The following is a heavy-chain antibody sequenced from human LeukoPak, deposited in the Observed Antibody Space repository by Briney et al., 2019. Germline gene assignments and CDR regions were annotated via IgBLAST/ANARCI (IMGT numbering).Heavy chain of an antibody. V-gene: IGHV4-4*09. J-gene: IGHJ4*02. CDR2: IYTSGST. CDR1: GGSISSYY. Sequence: SETLFLTCTVSGGSISSYYWSWIRQPPGKGLEWIGYIYTSGSTNYNPSLKSRVTISVDTSKNQFSLKLSSVTAADTAVYYCARHYGYYDFWSGYYPDWGQGTLVTVSS. CDR3: ARHYGYYDFWSGYYPD. D-gene: IGHD3-3*01.